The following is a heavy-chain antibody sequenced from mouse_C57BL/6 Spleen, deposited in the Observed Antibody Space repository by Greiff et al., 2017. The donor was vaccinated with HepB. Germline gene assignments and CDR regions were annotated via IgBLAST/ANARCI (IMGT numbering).Heavy chain of an antibody. V-gene: IGHV3-6*01. CDR1: GYSITSGYY. D-gene: IGHD1-1*01. CDR2: ISYDGSN. Sequence: ESGPGLVKPSQSLSLTCSVTGYSITSGYYWNWIRQFPGNKLEWMGYISYDGSNNYNPSLKNRISITRDTSKNQFFLKLNSVTTEDTATYYCARDGGYGSSFPFAYWGQGTLVTVSA. CDR3: ARDGGYGSSFPFAY. J-gene: IGHJ3*01.